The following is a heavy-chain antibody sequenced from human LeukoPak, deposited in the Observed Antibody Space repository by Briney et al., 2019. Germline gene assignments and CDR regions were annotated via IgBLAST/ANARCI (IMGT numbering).Heavy chain of an antibody. D-gene: IGHD5-24*01. CDR2: ISSTSTYI. V-gene: IGHV3-21*01. J-gene: IGHJ4*02. Sequence: GGCLRLSCAASGFTFSNYYMNWVRQAPGKGLEWISAISSTSTYIYYADSVRGRFTISRNNAENSLYLQMNGLRAEDTAVYFCARGEEKATITALDSWGQGTLVTVSS. CDR3: ARGEEKATITALDS. CDR1: GFTFSNYY.